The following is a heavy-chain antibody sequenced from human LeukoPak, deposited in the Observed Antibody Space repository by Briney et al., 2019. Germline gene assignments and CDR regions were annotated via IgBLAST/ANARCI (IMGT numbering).Heavy chain of an antibody. D-gene: IGHD6-19*01. CDR2: ISSSGSTI. CDR1: GFTFSDYY. V-gene: IGHV3-11*01. Sequence: KPGGPLRLSCAASGFTFSDYYMSWIRQAPGKGLEWVSYISSSGSTIYYADSVKGRFTISRDNAKNSLYLQMNSLRAEDTAVYYCARVLSSGWYYFDYWGQGTLVTVSS. CDR3: ARVLSSGWYYFDY. J-gene: IGHJ4*02.